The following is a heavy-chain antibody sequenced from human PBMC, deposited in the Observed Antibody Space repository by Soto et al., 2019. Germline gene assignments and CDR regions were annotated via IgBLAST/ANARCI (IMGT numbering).Heavy chain of an antibody. CDR2: IFTRDSET. CDR1: GHLFNNHW. D-gene: IGHD3-10*01. V-gene: IGHV5-51*01. CDR3: ARVYFDSGHGYDL. J-gene: IGHJ5*02. Sequence: ESLKISCKGPGHLFNNHWIGWVRQTPGKGLEWMGLIFTRDSETKTNPSFQGHVSFSVDNSINTVYLQWTSLKTTDTGIYFCARVYFDSGHGYDLWGQGTLVTVSS.